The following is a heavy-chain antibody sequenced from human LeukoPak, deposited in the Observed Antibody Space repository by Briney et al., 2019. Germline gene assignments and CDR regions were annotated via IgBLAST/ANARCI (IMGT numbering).Heavy chain of an antibody. CDR3: ARVVYCSSTSCSKSYYYYMDV. CDR1: GYTFTDYY. CDR2: INPAGGGT. J-gene: IGHJ6*03. Sequence: ASVKVSCKASGYTFTDYYIHWVRQAPGQGLEWLGWINPAGGGTNYAQNFQGRVTMTSDTSISTAYMALSSLRSDDTAVYYCARVVYCSSTSCSKSYYYYMDVWGKGTTVTVSS. D-gene: IGHD2-2*01. V-gene: IGHV1-2*02.